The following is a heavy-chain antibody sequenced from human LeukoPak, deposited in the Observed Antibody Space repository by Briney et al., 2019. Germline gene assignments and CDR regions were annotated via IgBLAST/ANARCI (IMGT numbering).Heavy chain of an antibody. CDR1: GFTFSSYS. D-gene: IGHD2-2*01. V-gene: IGHV3-48*01. CDR2: IGISSGNT. CDR3: ARDTKYAFDN. J-gene: IGHJ4*02. Sequence: GGSLRLYCAASGFTFSSYSMNWVRQAPGKGLEWISYIGISSGNTKYADSVKGRFTISGDKAKNSVYLQMNSLRVEDTAVYYCARDTKYAFDNWGQGTLVTVSS.